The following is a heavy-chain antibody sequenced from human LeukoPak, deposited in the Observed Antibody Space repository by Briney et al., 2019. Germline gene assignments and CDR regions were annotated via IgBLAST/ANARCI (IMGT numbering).Heavy chain of an antibody. D-gene: IGHD1-1*01. CDR1: GFTFSSYA. V-gene: IGHV3-23*01. CDR3: ATLGVWNGAPRPIDY. Sequence: SGGSLRLSCAASGFTFSSYAMSWVRQAPGKGLEWVSAISGSGGSTYYADSVKGRFTISRDNSKNTLYLQMNSLRAEDTAVYYCATLGVWNGAPRPIDYWGQGTLVTVSS. CDR2: ISGSGGST. J-gene: IGHJ4*02.